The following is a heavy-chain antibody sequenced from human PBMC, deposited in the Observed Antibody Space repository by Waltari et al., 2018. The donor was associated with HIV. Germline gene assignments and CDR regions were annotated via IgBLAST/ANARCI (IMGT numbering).Heavy chain of an antibody. J-gene: IGHJ3*02. D-gene: IGHD3-10*01. CDR3: ARGSAGSGTYYRSRAFDI. CDR2: VYGGDSDT. V-gene: IGHV5-51*01. CDR1: GYTFSDHW. Sequence: EVQLAQSGAEVKKPGESLKISCKASGYTFSDHWLGWVRQMSGKGLEWMGIVYGGDSDTRYSPSFQGQVTISADKSITTAYLHWGSLQASDTAIYYCARGSAGSGTYYRSRAFDIWGQGTMVIVSS.